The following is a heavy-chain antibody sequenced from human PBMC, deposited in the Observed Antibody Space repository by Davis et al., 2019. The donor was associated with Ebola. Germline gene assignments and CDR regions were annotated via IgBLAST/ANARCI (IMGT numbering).Heavy chain of an antibody. CDR3: ARDLWFGETYGMDV. V-gene: IGHV3-21*01. Sequence: GESLKISCAASGFTFSSYSMNWVRQAPGKGLEWVSSISSSSSYIYYADSVKGRFTISRDNAKNSLYLQMNSLRAEDTAVYYCARDLWFGETYGMDVWGQGTTVTVSS. CDR1: GFTFSSYS. CDR2: ISSSSSYI. J-gene: IGHJ6*02. D-gene: IGHD3-10*01.